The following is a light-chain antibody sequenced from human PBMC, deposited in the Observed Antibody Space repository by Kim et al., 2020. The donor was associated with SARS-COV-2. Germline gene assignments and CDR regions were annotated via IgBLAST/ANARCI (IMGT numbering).Light chain of an antibody. J-gene: IGLJ1*01. V-gene: IGLV3-19*01. Sequence: SSELTQDPAVSVALGQTVRITCQGDSLRNYYANWYQQKPGQAPVLVMYDKNNRPSGIPDRFSGSSSGNTATLTITGAQAADEADYYCSSRDRDSTDNLYLFGPGTKVTVL. CDR1: SLRNYY. CDR3: SSRDRDSTDNLYL. CDR2: DKN.